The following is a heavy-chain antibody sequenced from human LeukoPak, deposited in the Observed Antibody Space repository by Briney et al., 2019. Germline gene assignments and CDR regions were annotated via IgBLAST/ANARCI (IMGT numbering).Heavy chain of an antibody. V-gene: IGHV5-51*01. CDR2: IYPGDSDT. CDR1: GYSFNNYW. Sequence: GESLKISSEGSGYSFNNYWIVWVRPMPGEGLEWMGIIYPGDSDTRYSPSFQGQVTISADKSISTAYLQWSSLKASDTAMYYCATEYCSGGSCYSGLYDYWGQGTLVTVSS. J-gene: IGHJ4*02. CDR3: ATEYCSGGSCYSGLYDY. D-gene: IGHD2-15*01.